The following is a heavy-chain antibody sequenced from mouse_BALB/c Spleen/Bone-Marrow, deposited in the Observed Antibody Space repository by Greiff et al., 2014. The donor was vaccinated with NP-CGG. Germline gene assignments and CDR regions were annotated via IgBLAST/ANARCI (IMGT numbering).Heavy chain of an antibody. CDR3: ATMITDWYFDV. Sequence: VHVKQSGAELVKPGASVKLSCTASGFNIKDIYMHWVKQRPEQGLEWIGRIDPANGNTKYDPKFQGKATITADTSSNTAYLQLSSLTSEDTAVYYCATMITDWYFDVWGAGTTVTVSS. CDR2: IDPANGNT. CDR1: GFNIKDIY. J-gene: IGHJ1*01. V-gene: IGHV14-3*02. D-gene: IGHD2-4*01.